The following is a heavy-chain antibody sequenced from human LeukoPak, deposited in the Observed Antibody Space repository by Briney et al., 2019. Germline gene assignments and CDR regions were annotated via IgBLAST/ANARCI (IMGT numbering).Heavy chain of an antibody. CDR1: GFTFSSYS. J-gene: IGHJ4*02. CDR3: ARRLRIAAAGSYY. D-gene: IGHD6-13*01. CDR2: ISSSSSTI. V-gene: IGHV3-48*04. Sequence: GGSLRLSCAASGFTFSSYSMNWVRQAPGKGLEWVSYISSSSSTIYYADSVKGRFTISRDNAKNSLYLQMNSLRAEDTAVYYCARRLRIAAAGSYYWGQGTLVTVSS.